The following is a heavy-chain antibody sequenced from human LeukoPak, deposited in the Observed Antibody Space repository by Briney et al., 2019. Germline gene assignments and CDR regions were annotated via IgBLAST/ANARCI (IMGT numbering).Heavy chain of an antibody. CDR1: GFTVSRTF. Sequence: PGESLRLSCAASGFTVSRTFTSWVRQAPGKGLEWVSVIYSDGSTYYADSVKGRSTISRDNSKNTVYFQMNSLRVEDTAVYYISRSGSGWFDFWGQGTLVTVSS. CDR2: IYSDGST. J-gene: IGHJ4*02. V-gene: IGHV3-53*01. CDR3: SRSGSGWFDF. D-gene: IGHD6-19*01.